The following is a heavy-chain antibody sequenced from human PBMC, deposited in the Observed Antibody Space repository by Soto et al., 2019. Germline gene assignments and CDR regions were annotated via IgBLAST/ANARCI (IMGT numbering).Heavy chain of an antibody. V-gene: IGHV3-21*01. CDR3: PRDVRYFDLSPSFAY. J-gene: IGHJ4*02. CDR1: GFTFSSYS. Sequence: GGSLRLSCAASGFTFSSYSMNWVRQAPGKGLEWVSSISSSSSYIYYADSVKGRFTISRDNAKNSLYLQMNSLRAEDTAVYYCPRDVRYFDLSPSFAYWGQGTLVTV. D-gene: IGHD3-9*01. CDR2: ISSSSSYI.